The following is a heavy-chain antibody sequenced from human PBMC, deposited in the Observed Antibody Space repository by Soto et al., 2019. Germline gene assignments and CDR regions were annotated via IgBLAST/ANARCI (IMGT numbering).Heavy chain of an antibody. CDR2: IDHSGST. J-gene: IGHJ6*02. CDR3: ARGLRYSGMDV. CDR1: RGSFNAYS. Sequence: SETLPLTCAVHRGSFNAYSWTWIRQPPGKGLARIGEIDHSGSTTYNPSLKRRIIMSVDTSKNQFSLNVSSMTAADTALYYCARGLRYSGMDVWGQGTTVTVSS. V-gene: IGHV4-34*01.